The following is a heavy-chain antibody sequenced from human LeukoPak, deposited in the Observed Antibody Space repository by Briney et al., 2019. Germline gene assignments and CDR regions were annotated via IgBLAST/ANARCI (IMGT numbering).Heavy chain of an antibody. CDR2: IYTGGIT. CDR3: ARATQVWESKDYYYYYYMDV. Sequence: GGSLRLSCAATGLIVTSNHMAWVRQAPGKGLEWVSVIYTGGITYYADSVSGRFTIFRDNSKNMLYLQMNNLTAEDTAVYFCARATQVWESKDYYYYYYMDVWGQGTTVTVSS. D-gene: IGHD1-26*01. V-gene: IGHV3-53*01. CDR1: GLIVTSNH. J-gene: IGHJ6*03.